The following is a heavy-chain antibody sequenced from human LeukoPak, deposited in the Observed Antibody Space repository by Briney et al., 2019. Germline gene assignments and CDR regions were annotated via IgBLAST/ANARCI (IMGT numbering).Heavy chain of an antibody. J-gene: IGHJ5*02. D-gene: IGHD6-13*01. CDR1: GGSISSYY. V-gene: IGHV4-4*07. CDR3: ARVGGSWYVNWFDP. Sequence: PSETLSLTCTVSGGSISSYYWSWIRQPARKGLEWIGRIYTSGSTNYNPSLKSRVTMSVDTSKNQFSLKLGSVTAADTAVYYCARVGGSWYVNWFDPWGQGTLVTVSS. CDR2: IYTSGST.